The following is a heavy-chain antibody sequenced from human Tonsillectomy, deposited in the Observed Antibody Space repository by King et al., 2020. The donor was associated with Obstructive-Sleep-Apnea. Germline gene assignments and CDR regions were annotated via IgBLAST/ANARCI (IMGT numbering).Heavy chain of an antibody. V-gene: IGHV3-13*01. Sequence: QLVESGGGLVQPGGSLRISCAASGFTFSSYDMHLVRQATGKGLEWCSAIGIAGDKYYPGPVKGRFTISRENAKNSLSLQMNSLRAGDTAVYYCAGAVVGMDVWGQGTTVTVSS. D-gene: IGHD2-15*01. CDR1: GFTFSSYD. J-gene: IGHJ6*02. CDR2: IGIAGDK. CDR3: AGAVVGMDV.